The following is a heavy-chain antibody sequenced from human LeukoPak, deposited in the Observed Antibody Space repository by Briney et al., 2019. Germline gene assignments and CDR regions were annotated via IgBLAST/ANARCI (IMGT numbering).Heavy chain of an antibody. CDR1: GFTFSSYG. CDR2: IWYDGSNK. Sequence: PGGSLRLSCAASGFTFSSYGMHWVRQAPGKGLEWVAVIWYDGSNKYYADSVKGRFTISRDNSKNTLYLQMNSLRAGDTAVYYCAKDPNGDYVGAFDSWGQGTLVTVSS. V-gene: IGHV3-33*06. CDR3: AKDPNGDYVGAFDS. J-gene: IGHJ3*01. D-gene: IGHD4-17*01.